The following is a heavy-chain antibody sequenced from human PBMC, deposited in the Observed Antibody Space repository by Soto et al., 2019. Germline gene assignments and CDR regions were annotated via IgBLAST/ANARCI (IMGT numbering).Heavy chain of an antibody. D-gene: IGHD3-22*01. V-gene: IGHV4-30-4*01. CDR2: IYYSGST. CDR3: ARETYYYDSSGPGGHDY. Sequence: SETLSLTCTVSGGSISSGDYYWSWIRQPPGKGLGWIGYIYYSGSTYYNPSLKSRVTISVDTSKNQFSLKLSSVTAADTAVYYCARETYYYDSSGPGGHDYWGQGTLVTVSS. J-gene: IGHJ4*02. CDR1: GGSISSGDYY.